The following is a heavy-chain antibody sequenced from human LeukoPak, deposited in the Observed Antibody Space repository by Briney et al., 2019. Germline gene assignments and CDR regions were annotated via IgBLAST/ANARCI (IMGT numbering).Heavy chain of an antibody. Sequence: SETLSLTCTVSGDSISRYYWSWIRQPAGKGLEWIGRIYNGGVITYNPSLKSRVTMSIDTSNDQFSLRLRFVTAADTAVYYCARDSGTTGEVKFDPWGQGTLVTVSS. CDR3: ARDSGTTGEVKFDP. V-gene: IGHV4-4*07. D-gene: IGHD3-10*01. CDR1: GDSISRYY. CDR2: IYNGGVI. J-gene: IGHJ5*02.